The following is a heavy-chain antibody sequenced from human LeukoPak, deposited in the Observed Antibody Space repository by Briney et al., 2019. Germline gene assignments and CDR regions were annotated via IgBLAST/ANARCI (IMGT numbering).Heavy chain of an antibody. J-gene: IGHJ4*02. CDR1: GFTFDDYA. CDR2: ISWNSGSI. V-gene: IGHV3-9*01. Sequence: GGSLRLSCAASGFTFDDYAMHWVRQAPGKGLEWVSGISWNSGSIGYADSVKGRFTISRDNAKNSLYLQMNSLRAEDTALYYCAKRADPDRYFDYWGQGTLVTVSS. CDR3: AKRADPDRYFDY.